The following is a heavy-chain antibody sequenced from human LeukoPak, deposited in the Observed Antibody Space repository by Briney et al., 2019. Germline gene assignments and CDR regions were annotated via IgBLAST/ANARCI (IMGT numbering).Heavy chain of an antibody. CDR1: GGSISSYY. CDR3: ARQPLWSLFDP. D-gene: IGHD3-10*01. V-gene: IGHV4-59*08. J-gene: IGHJ5*02. Sequence: SETLSLTCTVSGGSISSYYWRWLRQPPGKGVEWIGYIYYSGSTNYNPSLKSRVTISVDTSKNQFSLKLSSVTAADTAVYYCARQPLWSLFDPWGQGTLVTVSS. CDR2: IYYSGST.